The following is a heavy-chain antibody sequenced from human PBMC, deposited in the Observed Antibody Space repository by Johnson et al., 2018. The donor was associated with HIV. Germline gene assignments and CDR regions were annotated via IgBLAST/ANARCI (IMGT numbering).Heavy chain of an antibody. CDR2: ISGSGGST. CDR1: GFTFDDYG. V-gene: IGHV3-23*04. CDR3: ARDRRYYDSSGYYHDAFDI. J-gene: IGHJ3*02. Sequence: MQLVESGGGVVQPGRSLRLSCAASGFTFDDYGMSWVRQAPGKGLEWVSTISGSGGSTYYADSVKGQFTISRDNAKNSLYLQMNSRRAEDTAGYFCARDRRYYDSSGYYHDAFDIWGQGTMVTVSS. D-gene: IGHD3-22*01.